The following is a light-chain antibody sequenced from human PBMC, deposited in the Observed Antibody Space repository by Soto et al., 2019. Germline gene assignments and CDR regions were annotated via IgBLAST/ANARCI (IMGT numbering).Light chain of an antibody. V-gene: IGKV2-28*01. J-gene: IGKJ3*01. CDR3: MQALQSRIFT. CDR1: QSLLHSNGYNY. CDR2: LGS. Sequence: DIVMTQSPLSLPVTPGEPASISCRSSQSLLHSNGYNYLDWYLQKPGQSPQLLIYLGSNRASGVPDRFSGSGSCTDFTLKISIVEAEDVGVYYCMQALQSRIFTFGPGTKVDIK.